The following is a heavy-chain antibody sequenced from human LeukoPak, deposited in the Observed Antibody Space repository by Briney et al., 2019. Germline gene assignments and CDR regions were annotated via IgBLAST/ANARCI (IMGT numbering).Heavy chain of an antibody. CDR2: IYYSGST. V-gene: IGHV4-39*01. CDR3: ARLGYYDSSGYYLGYTGYYFDY. J-gene: IGHJ4*02. Sequence: SETLSLTCTVSGGSISSSSYYWGWIRQPPGKGLEWIGSIYYSGSTYYNPSLKSRVTISVDTSKNQFSLKLSSVTAADTAVYYCARLGYYDSSGYYLGYTGYYFDYWGQGTLVTVSS. CDR1: GGSISSSSYY. D-gene: IGHD3-22*01.